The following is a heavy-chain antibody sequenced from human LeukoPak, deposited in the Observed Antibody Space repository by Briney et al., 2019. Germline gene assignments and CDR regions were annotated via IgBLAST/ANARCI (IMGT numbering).Heavy chain of an antibody. J-gene: IGHJ6*03. CDR1: GDTLTELS. CDR2: FDPEDGET. CDR3: ATWGNPLVVAAHSEYYYYYVDV. Sequence: ASVKVSCKVSGDTLTELSMHWVRQAPGKGLEWMGGFDPEDGETIYAQKFQGRVTMTEDTSTDTAYMELSSLRSEDTAVYYCATWGNPLVVAAHSEYYYYYVDVWGKGTTVTVSS. V-gene: IGHV1-24*01. D-gene: IGHD2-15*01.